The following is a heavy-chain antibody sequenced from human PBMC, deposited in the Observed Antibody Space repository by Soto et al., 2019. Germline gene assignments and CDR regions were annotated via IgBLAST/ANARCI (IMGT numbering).Heavy chain of an antibody. D-gene: IGHD4-17*01. Sequence: SETLSLTCTVSGGSISSYYWSWIRQPPGKGLEWIGYIYYSGSTNYSPSLKSRVTISVDTSKNQFPLKLSSVTAADTAVYYCARHPTVTEYYFDYWGQGTLVTVSS. CDR2: IYYSGST. CDR3: ARHPTVTEYYFDY. J-gene: IGHJ4*02. CDR1: GGSISSYY. V-gene: IGHV4-59*08.